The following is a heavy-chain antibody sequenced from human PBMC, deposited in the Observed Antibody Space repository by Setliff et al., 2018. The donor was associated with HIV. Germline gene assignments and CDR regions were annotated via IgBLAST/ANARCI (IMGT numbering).Heavy chain of an antibody. CDR2: IRYDGSNK. CDR3: AKDRRGSYANAFDI. V-gene: IGHV3-30*02. CDR1: GFTFSSYG. J-gene: IGHJ3*02. Sequence: PGGSLRLSCAASGFTFSSYGMHWVRQAPGKGLEWVAFIRYDGSNKYYADSVKGRFTISRDNSKNTLYLQMNSLRAEDTAVYYCAKDRRGSYANAFDIWGQGTMVTVSS. D-gene: IGHD1-26*01.